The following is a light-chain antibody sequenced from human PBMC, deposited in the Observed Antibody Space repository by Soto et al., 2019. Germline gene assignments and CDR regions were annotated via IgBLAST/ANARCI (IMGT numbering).Light chain of an antibody. J-gene: IGKJ2*01. CDR1: QSLVHRDGNTY. CDR2: MIS. CDR3: MQATQPYT. Sequence: EIVMTQTPLSSRVTLGQPASISCRSSQSLVHRDGNTYLSWLHQRPRQPPRLLIYMISDRFSGVPDRFSGSGAGTDFTLKISRVEAEDVGVYYCMQATQPYTFGQGTKLEIE. V-gene: IGKV2-24*01.